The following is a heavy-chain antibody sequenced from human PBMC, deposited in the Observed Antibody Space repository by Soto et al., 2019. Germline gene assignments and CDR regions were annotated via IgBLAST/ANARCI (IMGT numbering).Heavy chain of an antibody. CDR3: ASNLGGDFWSGYYRGGGXXXGMDV. D-gene: IGHD3-3*01. Sequence: ASVKVSCKASGYTFTGYYMHWVRQAPGQGLEWMGWINPNSGGTNYAQXFQGRVTMTRDTSISTAYMELSRLRSDDTAVYYCASNLGGDFWSGYYRGGGXXXGMDVXGXGTTVTVSS. CDR2: INPNSGGT. CDR1: GYTFTGYY. V-gene: IGHV1-2*02. J-gene: IGHJ6*01.